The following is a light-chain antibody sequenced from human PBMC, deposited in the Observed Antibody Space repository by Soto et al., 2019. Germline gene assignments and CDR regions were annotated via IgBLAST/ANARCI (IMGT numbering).Light chain of an antibody. Sequence: EIVMTQSPATLSVSPGERATLSCRASQSVNSKVAWYQQKPGQPPRLLIYAASTRATGVPARFSGGGSGTEFILTISSLQSEDFAVYYCHQYNKWPRTFGQGTKVDIK. V-gene: IGKV3-15*01. CDR2: AAS. J-gene: IGKJ1*01. CDR1: QSVNSK. CDR3: HQYNKWPRT.